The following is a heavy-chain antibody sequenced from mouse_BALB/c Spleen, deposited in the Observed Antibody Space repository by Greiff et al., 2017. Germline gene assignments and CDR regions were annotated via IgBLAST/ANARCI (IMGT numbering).Heavy chain of an antibody. CDR1: GYSITSDYA. Sequence: EVQLQQSGPGLVKPSQSLSLTCTVTGYSITSDYAWNWIRQFPGNKLEWMGYISYSGSTSYNPSLKSRISITRDTSKNQFFLQLNSVTTEDTATYYCARGRSYYGNYDAMDYWGQGTSVTVSS. V-gene: IGHV3-2*02. D-gene: IGHD2-10*01. CDR3: ARGRSYYGNYDAMDY. CDR2: ISYSGST. J-gene: IGHJ4*01.